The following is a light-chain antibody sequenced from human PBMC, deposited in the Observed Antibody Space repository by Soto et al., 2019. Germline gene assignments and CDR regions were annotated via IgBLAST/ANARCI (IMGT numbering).Light chain of an antibody. Sequence: QSVLTQPASVSGSPGQSITISCTGTSSDVGAYNYVSWYQHHPGKVPKLLIYEVTNRPSGVSDRFSGSKSGNTAPLTISGLQAEDEADYYCSSKRASSTLFVFGTGTKVTVL. V-gene: IGLV2-14*01. CDR1: SSDVGAYNY. J-gene: IGLJ1*01. CDR2: EVT. CDR3: SSKRASSTLFV.